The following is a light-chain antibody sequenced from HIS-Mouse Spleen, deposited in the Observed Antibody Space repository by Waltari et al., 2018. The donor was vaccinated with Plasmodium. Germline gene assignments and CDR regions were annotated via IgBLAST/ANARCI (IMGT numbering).Light chain of an antibody. J-gene: IGKJ1*01. CDR3: QQYYSTPWT. V-gene: IGKV4-1*01. CDR2: WAS. Sequence: DIVMTQSPDSLAVSLGERATINCKSSPSVLYSSNNKNYLAWYQQKPGQPPKLLIYWASTRESGVPDRFSGSGSGTDFTLTIRSLQAEDVAVYYCQQYYSTPWTFGQGTKVEIK. CDR1: PSVLYSSNNKNY.